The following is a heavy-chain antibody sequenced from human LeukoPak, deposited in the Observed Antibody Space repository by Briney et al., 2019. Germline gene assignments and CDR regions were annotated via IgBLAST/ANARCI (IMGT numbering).Heavy chain of an antibody. CDR1: GFTFYSYG. J-gene: IGHJ3*02. V-gene: IGHV3-30*02. Sequence: SGGCPRLSCAAPGFTFYSYGMHWVRQAPGKGVGWVAFIRYDGSDKYYVDSVKGRFTMSRDNAKNSLYLQMNSLRAEDRAVYYCAREVDTDWPLAFDIWGQGTMVTVSS. CDR3: AREVDTDWPLAFDI. D-gene: IGHD5-18*01. CDR2: IRYDGSDK.